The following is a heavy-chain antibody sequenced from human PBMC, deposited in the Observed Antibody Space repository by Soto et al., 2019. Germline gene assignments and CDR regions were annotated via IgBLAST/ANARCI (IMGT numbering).Heavy chain of an antibody. J-gene: IGHJ6*02. CDR3: AKKVVSRYYYYGMDV. D-gene: IGHD3-22*01. Sequence: GGSLRLSCAASGFTFSSYAMSWVRQAPGKGLEWVSAISGSGGSTYYADSVKGRFTISRDNSKNTLYLQMNSLRAEDTAVYYCAKKVVSRYYYYGMDVWGQGTTVTVSS. CDR2: ISGSGGST. CDR1: GFTFSSYA. V-gene: IGHV3-23*01.